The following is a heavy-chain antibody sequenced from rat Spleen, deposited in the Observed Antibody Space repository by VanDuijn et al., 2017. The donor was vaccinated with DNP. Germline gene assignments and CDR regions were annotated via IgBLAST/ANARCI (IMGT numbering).Heavy chain of an antibody. CDR2: IWGDGNT. V-gene: IGHV2S75*01. J-gene: IGHJ2*01. Sequence: QVQLKESGPVLVQASETLSLTCTVSGFSLTNYGVIWVRQSPGKGLEWMGIIWGDGNTDYNSALKSRLSISRDTSKSQVFLKINSLQTDDTAMYYCARDYSDGSYYYAFDYWGQGVMVTVSS. CDR3: ARDYSDGSYYYAFDY. D-gene: IGHD1-12*02. CDR1: GFSLTNYG.